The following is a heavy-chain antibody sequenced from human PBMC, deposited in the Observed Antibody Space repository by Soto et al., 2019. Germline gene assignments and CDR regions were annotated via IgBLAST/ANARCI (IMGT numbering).Heavy chain of an antibody. V-gene: IGHV1-3*01. J-gene: IGHJ3*02. CDR1: GYTFTSYA. Sequence: ASVKVSCKASGYTFTSYAMHWVRQAPGQRLEWMGWINAGNGNTKYSQKFQGRVTITRDTSASTVYMELSSLRSEDTAVYYCARGPTTHAFDIWGQGTMVTVSS. CDR3: ARGPTTHAFDI. D-gene: IGHD1-1*01. CDR2: INAGNGNT.